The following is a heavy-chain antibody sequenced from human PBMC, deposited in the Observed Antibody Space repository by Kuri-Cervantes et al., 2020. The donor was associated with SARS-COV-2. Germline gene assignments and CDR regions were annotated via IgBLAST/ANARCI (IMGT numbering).Heavy chain of an antibody. D-gene: IGHD2-21*01. CDR2: ISWNSGSI. J-gene: IGHJ4*02. Sequence: LSLTCAASGFTFDDYAMHWVRQAPGKGLEWVSGISWNSGSIGYADSVKGRFTISRDNAKNSLYLQMNSLRDEDTAVYYCAREGCGGDCYDYWGQGTLVTVSS. CDR1: GFTFDDYA. CDR3: AREGCGGDCYDY. V-gene: IGHV3-9*01.